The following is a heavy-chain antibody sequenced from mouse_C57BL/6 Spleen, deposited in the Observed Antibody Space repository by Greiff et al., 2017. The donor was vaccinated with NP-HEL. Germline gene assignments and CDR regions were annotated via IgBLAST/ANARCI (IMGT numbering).Heavy chain of an antibody. J-gene: IGHJ3*01. D-gene: IGHD1-1*01. Sequence: VQLQQSGPGLVKPSQSLSLTCSVTGYSITSGYYWNWIRQFPGNKLEWMGYISYDGSNNYNPSLKNRISITRDTSKNQCFLKLNSVTTEDTATYYCARDSYYGSPFAYWGQGTLVTVSA. V-gene: IGHV3-6*01. CDR2: ISYDGSN. CDR3: ARDSYYGSPFAY. CDR1: GYSITSGYY.